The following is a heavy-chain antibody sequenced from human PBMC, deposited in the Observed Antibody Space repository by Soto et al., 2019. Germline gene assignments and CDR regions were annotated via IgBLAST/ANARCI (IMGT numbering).Heavy chain of an antibody. D-gene: IGHD2-8*01. CDR1: GFTFRNYA. CDR2: ISKTGGST. J-gene: IGHJ2*01. V-gene: IGHV3-23*01. Sequence: EVHLLESGGGFVWPGGSLRLSCAASGFTFRNYAMSWVRQAPGKGLEWVSGISKTGGSTYFADSVKGRFTISRDNSRNTLSLQMNSLRAEDTAVYYCAKDNGPPGTRDWYFDLWGRGTLVTVSS. CDR3: AKDNGPPGTRDWYFDL.